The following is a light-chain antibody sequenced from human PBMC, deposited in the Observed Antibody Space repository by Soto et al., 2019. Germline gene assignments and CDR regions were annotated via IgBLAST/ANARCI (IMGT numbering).Light chain of an antibody. J-gene: IGKJ4*01. CDR2: WAS. CDR3: QQYYSTPLT. V-gene: IGKV4-1*01. CDR1: QSLLYDSNNKNY. Sequence: DIVMTQSPDSLALSVGERATINCKSSQSLLYDSNNKNYLAWYQQKPGQPPQLFIYWASTRESGVPDRFSGSGSGTDFTLTINGLQAEDVAIYYCQQYYSTPLTFGGGTKVDIK.